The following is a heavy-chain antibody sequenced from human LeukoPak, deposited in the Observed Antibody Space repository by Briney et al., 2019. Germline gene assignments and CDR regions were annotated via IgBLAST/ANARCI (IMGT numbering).Heavy chain of an antibody. V-gene: IGHV3-21*01. Sequence: GGPLRLSCAASGFTFRSYSMNWVRQAPGKGLEWVSSISSSSSYIYYADSVKGRFTISRDNAKNSLYLQMNSLRAEDAAVYYCARDDRDMTTVTTLDYWGQGTLVTVSS. J-gene: IGHJ4*02. CDR2: ISSSSSYI. CDR1: GFTFRSYS. D-gene: IGHD4-11*01. CDR3: ARDDRDMTTVTTLDY.